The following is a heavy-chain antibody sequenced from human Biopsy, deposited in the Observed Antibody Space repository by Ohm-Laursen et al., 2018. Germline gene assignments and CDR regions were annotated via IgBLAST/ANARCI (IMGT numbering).Heavy chain of an antibody. CDR2: IYNTETT. J-gene: IGHJ5*02. CDR1: GFSISSSTTYY. Sequence: SDTLSLTCAVSGFSISSSTTYYWAWLRQPPGKGLEWIGSIYNTETTFYNPSLKSRVTISVDTSTNQFSLKVSPVTAADTALYFCARHPTGFWFDPWGHGTLVTVSS. V-gene: IGHV4-39*01. CDR3: ARHPTGFWFDP.